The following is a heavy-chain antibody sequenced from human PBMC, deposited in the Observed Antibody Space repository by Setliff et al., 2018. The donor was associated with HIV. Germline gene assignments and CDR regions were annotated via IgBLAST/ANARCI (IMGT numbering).Heavy chain of an antibody. D-gene: IGHD5-18*01. V-gene: IGHV3-21*06. J-gene: IGHJ6*03. CDR1: GFKFTGFS. CDR3: AREVYRYDDGSESMDV. CDR2: ISSSSSFI. Sequence: GSLRLSCAASGFKFTGFSMNWVRQAPGKGLEWLSSISSSSSFIYYADSVKGRFTISRDSAKNSLYLQTSSLRAEDTAVYYCAREVYRYDDGSESMDVWGKGTTVTVSS.